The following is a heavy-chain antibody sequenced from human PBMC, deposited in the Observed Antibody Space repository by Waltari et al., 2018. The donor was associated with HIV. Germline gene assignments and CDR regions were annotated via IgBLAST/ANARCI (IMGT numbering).Heavy chain of an antibody. Sequence: EVQLVQSGAEVRKSGESLKISCKASGYTFTNYWIAWVRQMSGEGLEWMGIIYPFDSDTRYNPAFEGQSTISVDKSLASAYLEWSNLNASDAAIYYCARLFYYDTTGYINNAVDIWGQGTVVTVS. CDR1: GYTFTNYW. CDR2: IYPFDSDT. J-gene: IGHJ3*02. CDR3: ARLFYYDTTGYINNAVDI. D-gene: IGHD3-22*01. V-gene: IGHV5-51*03.